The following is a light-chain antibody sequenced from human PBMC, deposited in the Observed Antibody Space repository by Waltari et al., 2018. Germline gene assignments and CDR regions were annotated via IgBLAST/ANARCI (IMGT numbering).Light chain of an antibody. V-gene: IGLV2-14*01. J-gene: IGLJ1*01. CDR1: SRDVGGYNY. CDR2: EVS. CDR3: SSYTSSSTHYV. Sequence: QSALTQPASVSGSPGPSITISCPGTSRDVGGYNYVPWYQQHPGKAPKLMIYEVSNRPSGVSNRFSGSKSGNTASLTISGLQAEDEAHYYCSSYTSSSTHYVFGTGTKVTVL.